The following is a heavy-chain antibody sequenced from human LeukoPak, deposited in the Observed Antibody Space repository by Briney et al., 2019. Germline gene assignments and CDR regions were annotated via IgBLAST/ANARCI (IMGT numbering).Heavy chain of an antibody. Sequence: PGGSLRLSCAASGFTFSSYAMSWVRQAPGKGLEWVSAISGSGGSTNYADSVRGRFTISRDNSKNTLYLQMNSLRVEDTAIYYCAKCYYYDSSGYYYPDYWGQGTLVTVSS. CDR1: GFTFSSYA. V-gene: IGHV3-23*01. CDR3: AKCYYYDSSGYYYPDY. J-gene: IGHJ4*02. CDR2: ISGSGGST. D-gene: IGHD3-22*01.